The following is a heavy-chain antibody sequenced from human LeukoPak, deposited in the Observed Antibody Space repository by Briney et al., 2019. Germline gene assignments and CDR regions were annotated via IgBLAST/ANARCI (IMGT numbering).Heavy chain of an antibody. D-gene: IGHD1-26*01. Sequence: SVKVSCKASGYTFTSYDINWVRQATGQGLEWMGGIIPIFGTANYAQKFQGRVTITADESTSTAYMELRSLRSDDTAVYYCARDGPPYSGSYYWFDPWGQGTLVTVSS. J-gene: IGHJ5*02. CDR1: GYTFTSYD. CDR2: IIPIFGTA. CDR3: ARDGPPYSGSYYWFDP. V-gene: IGHV1-69*13.